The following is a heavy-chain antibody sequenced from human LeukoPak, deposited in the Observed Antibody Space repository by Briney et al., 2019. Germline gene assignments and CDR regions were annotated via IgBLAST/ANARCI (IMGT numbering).Heavy chain of an antibody. Sequence: ASVRVSCKASGYTFTSYGIGWVRQAPGQGLEWMGWISTYNGNTNYAQKLQDRVTMTTDTSTSTAYMELRSLSSDDTAVYYCARNPPYYGGGSCYPYYFDYWGQGTLVTVSS. D-gene: IGHD2-15*01. V-gene: IGHV1-18*01. CDR3: ARNPPYYGGGSCYPYYFDY. CDR1: GYTFTSYG. CDR2: ISTYNGNT. J-gene: IGHJ4*02.